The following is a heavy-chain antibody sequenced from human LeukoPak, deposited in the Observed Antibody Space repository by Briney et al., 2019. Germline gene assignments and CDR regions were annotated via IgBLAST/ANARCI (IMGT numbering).Heavy chain of an antibody. CDR1: GFTFSSYA. D-gene: IGHD6-13*01. CDR3: AKENRQQLRTYYFDY. J-gene: IGHJ4*02. Sequence: PGRSLRLSCAASGFTFSSYAMHWVRQAPGKGLEWVAFIRYDGSNKYYADSVKGRFTISRDNSKNTLYLQMNSLRAEDTAVYYCAKENRQQLRTYYFDYWGQGTLVTVSS. V-gene: IGHV3-30*02. CDR2: IRYDGSNK.